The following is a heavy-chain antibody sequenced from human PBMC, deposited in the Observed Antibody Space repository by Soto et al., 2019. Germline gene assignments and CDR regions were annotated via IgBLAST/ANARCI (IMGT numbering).Heavy chain of an antibody. V-gene: IGHV1-69*04. CDR1: GGTFSSYT. Sequence: ASVKVSCKASGGTFSSYTISWVRQAPGQGLEWMGRIIPILGIANYAQKFQGRVTITADKSTSTAYMELSSLRSEDTAVYYCARDTAYSGSYSTNNWFDPWGQGTLVTVSS. J-gene: IGHJ5*02. D-gene: IGHD1-26*01. CDR2: IIPILGIA. CDR3: ARDTAYSGSYSTNNWFDP.